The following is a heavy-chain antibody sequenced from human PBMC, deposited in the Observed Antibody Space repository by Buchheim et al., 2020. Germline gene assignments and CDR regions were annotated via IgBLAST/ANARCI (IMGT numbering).Heavy chain of an antibody. J-gene: IGHJ4*02. CDR2: ISGSGSNI. CDR3: VKDFDY. CDR1: GFRFSTYA. V-gene: IGHV3-23*01. Sequence: EVQLLESGGGLAQPGGSLRLSCAASGFRFSTYAMSWVRQAPGQGLEWVSVISGSGSNIYYADSVKGRVTISRDNSKKTLYLQMNNLRAEDTAIYYCVKDFDYWGQGTL.